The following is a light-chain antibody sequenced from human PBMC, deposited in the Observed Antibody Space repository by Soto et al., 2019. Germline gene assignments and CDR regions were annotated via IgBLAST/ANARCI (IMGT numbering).Light chain of an antibody. CDR3: ASFTTSKTWI. CDR1: SSDVGAFNY. V-gene: IGLV2-14*01. CDR2: EVT. J-gene: IGLJ2*01. Sequence: QSALTQPASVSGSPGQSITISCTGTSSDVGAFNYVSWFQQYPGKAPKLIVYEVTNRPSGASNRFSGSKSGNTASLTIYGLQAEDEADYYCASFTTSKTWIFGGGTKVTVL.